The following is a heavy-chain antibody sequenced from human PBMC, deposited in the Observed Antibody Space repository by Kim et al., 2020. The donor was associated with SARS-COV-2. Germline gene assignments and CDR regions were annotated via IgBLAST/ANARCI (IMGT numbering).Heavy chain of an antibody. J-gene: IGHJ4*02. CDR1: GYSFTSYW. V-gene: IGHV5-10-1*01. Sequence: GESLKISCKGSGYSFTSYWISWVCQMPGKGLEWMGRIDPSDSYTNYSPSFQGHVTISADKSISTAYLQWSSLKASDTAMYYCARHVSSGWYGAPTHHEYWGQGTLVTVSS. D-gene: IGHD6-19*01. CDR2: IDPSDSYT. CDR3: ARHVSSGWYGAPTHHEY.